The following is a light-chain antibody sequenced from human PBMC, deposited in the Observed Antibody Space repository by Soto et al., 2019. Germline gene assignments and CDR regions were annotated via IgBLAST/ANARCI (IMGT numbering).Light chain of an antibody. CDR3: SSYTSSSTPPV. J-gene: IGLJ2*01. CDR1: SSDVGGYNY. V-gene: IGLV2-14*01. CDR2: DVS. Sequence: QSALTQPASVSGSPGQSITISCTGTSSDVGGYNYVSWYQQHPGKAPKLMIYDVSNRPSGASNRFSGSKSGNTASLTISGLQAEDEADYYCSSYTSSSTPPVFGGGTKLTVL.